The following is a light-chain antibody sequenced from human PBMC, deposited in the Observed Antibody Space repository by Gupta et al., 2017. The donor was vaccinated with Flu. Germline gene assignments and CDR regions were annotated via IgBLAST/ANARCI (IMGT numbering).Light chain of an antibody. Sequence: QSVLTQPPSASGNPGQRVTISCSGSSPNIGSNTVNWYQQHPGTAPNLLIYSNNQRPSGVPDRFSGSKSGTSASLAISGLQSEDEADYYCAAWDDSLNGRVFGGGTKLTVL. CDR2: SNN. J-gene: IGLJ3*02. V-gene: IGLV1-44*01. CDR3: AAWDDSLNGRV. CDR1: SPNIGSNT.